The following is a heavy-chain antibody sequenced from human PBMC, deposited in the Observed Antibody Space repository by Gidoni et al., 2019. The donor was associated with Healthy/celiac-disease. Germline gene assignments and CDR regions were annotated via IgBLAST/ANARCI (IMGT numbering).Heavy chain of an antibody. J-gene: IGHJ5*02. CDR3: ARGVSVGDFWGNWFDP. CDR2: ISSSSSYI. V-gene: IGHV3-21*01. Sequence: EVQLVESGGGLVKPGGSLRLSCAASGFTFSSYSMNWVRQAPGKGLEWVSSISSSSSYIYYADSVKGRFTISRDNAKNSLYLQMTSLRAEDTAVYYCARGVSVGDFWGNWFDPWGQGTLVTVSS. CDR1: GFTFSSYS. D-gene: IGHD3-3*01.